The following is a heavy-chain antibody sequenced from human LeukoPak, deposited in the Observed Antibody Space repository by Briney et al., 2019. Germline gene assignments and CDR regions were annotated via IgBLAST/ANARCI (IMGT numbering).Heavy chain of an antibody. J-gene: IGHJ4*02. D-gene: IGHD3-10*01. CDR3: ARGHVPGSTRHWDF. V-gene: IGHV3-74*01. CDR2: IRGDENEI. CDR1: GLTLRSQG. Sequence: GSTGRRSREASGLTLRSQGMDGFRQVPRKGLVWVARIRGDENEIDYADSVKGRFTISRDNAKNTLYLQMNSLRVEDTAVYFCARGHVPGSTRHWDFWGQGTLVTVSS.